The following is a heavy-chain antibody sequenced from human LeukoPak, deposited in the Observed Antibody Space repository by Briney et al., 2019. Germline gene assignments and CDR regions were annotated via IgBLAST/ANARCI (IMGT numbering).Heavy chain of an antibody. V-gene: IGHV3-48*04. Sequence: GGSLRLSCAASGFTFSSYSMNWVRQAPGKGLEWVSYISKSSDRIYHADSVKGRFTISRDNAKNSLYLQMYSLRAEDTAVYYCARDLLNDEGSSYFFDQWGQGTLGHVSS. CDR2: ISKSSDRI. J-gene: IGHJ4*02. D-gene: IGHD2-2*01. CDR1: GFTFSSYS. CDR3: ARDLLNDEGSSYFFDQ.